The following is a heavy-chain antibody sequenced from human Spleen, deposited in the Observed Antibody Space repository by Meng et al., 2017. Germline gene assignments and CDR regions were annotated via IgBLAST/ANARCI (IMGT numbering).Heavy chain of an antibody. D-gene: IGHD6-13*01. J-gene: IGHJ4*01. Sequence: ASVKVSCKASGYTFAAYWIHWVRRAPGQGLEWMGRIDPKTGDTHYALKFQGRVTMTGDTSISTAYMELSGLRSDDTAMYYCARDEDISAAGKLFGDYWGHGTLVTVSS. V-gene: IGHV1-2*06. CDR2: IDPKTGDT. CDR3: ARDEDISAAGKLFGDY. CDR1: GYTFAAYW.